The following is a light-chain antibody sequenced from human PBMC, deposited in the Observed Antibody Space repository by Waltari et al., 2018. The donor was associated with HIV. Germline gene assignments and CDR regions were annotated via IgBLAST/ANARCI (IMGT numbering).Light chain of an antibody. V-gene: IGLV2-23*03. CDR3: CSYAGSNTFV. J-gene: IGLJ1*01. CDR1: NSDVGSYNL. Sequence: QSAMTQPASVSGSPGQSITISCTGTNSDVGSYNLVSWYQKHPGKAPKRMIYEGSKRPSGVSNRFSGSKSGKTASLTISELQAEDEADYYCCSYAGSNTFVFGTGTKVTVL. CDR2: EGS.